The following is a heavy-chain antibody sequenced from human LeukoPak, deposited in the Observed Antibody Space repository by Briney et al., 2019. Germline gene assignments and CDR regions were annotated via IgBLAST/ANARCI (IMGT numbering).Heavy chain of an antibody. J-gene: IGHJ4*02. CDR3: ARDLHDSSGYYSGAFDY. Sequence: PGGSLRLSCAASGFTFSSYSMNWVRQAPGKGLEWVSSISSSSSYIYYADSVKGRFTISRDNAKNSLYLQMNSLRAEDTAVYYCARDLHDSSGYYSGAFDYWGRGTLVTVSS. D-gene: IGHD3-22*01. CDR2: ISSSSSYI. CDR1: GFTFSSYS. V-gene: IGHV3-21*01.